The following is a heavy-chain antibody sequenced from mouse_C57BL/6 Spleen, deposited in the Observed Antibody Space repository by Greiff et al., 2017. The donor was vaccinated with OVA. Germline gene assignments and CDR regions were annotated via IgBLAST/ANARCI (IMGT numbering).Heavy chain of an antibody. D-gene: IGHD2-5*01. CDR3: AVAYYSNYFDY. CDR2: IRYDGSN. V-gene: IGHV3-6*01. CDR1: GYSITSGYY. J-gene: IGHJ2*01. Sequence: EVQVEESGPGLVKPSQSLSLSCSVTGYSITSGYYWNWIRQFPGNKLEWMGYIRYDGSNNYNPSLKNRISITRDTSKNQFFLKLNSVTTEDTATYYCAVAYYSNYFDYWGQGTTLTVSS.